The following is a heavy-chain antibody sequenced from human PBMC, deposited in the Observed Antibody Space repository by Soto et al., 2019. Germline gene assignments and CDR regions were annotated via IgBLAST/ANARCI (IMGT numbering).Heavy chain of an antibody. V-gene: IGHV4-4*07. CDR3: ASTNWGTTVRTRGAFDI. J-gene: IGHJ3*02. CDR2: IYTSGST. CDR1: VGSISSYY. Sequence: SETLSLTCTVSVGSISSYYWSWIRQPAGKGLEWIGRIYTSGSTNYNPSLKSRVTMSVDTSKNQFSLKLSSVTAADTAVYYCASTNWGTTVRTRGAFDIWGQGTMVTVSS. D-gene: IGHD4-17*01.